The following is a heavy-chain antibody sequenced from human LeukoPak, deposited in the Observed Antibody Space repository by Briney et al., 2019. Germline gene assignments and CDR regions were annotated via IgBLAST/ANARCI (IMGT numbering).Heavy chain of an antibody. CDR3: ARDPSCSSTSCPTIYYYGMDV. Sequence: GGSLRLSCAASGFTFSSYWMSWLRQAPGKGLEGVANIKQDGSEKYYVDSVKGRFTISRDNAKNSLYLQMNSLRAEDTAVYYCARDPSCSSTSCPTIYYYGMDVWGKGTTVTVSS. D-gene: IGHD2-2*01. CDR1: GFTFSSYW. J-gene: IGHJ6*04. CDR2: IKQDGSEK. V-gene: IGHV3-7*03.